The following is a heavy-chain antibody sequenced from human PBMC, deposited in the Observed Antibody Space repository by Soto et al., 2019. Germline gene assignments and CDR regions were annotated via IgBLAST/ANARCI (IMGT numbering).Heavy chain of an antibody. J-gene: IGHJ4*02. Sequence: EVRLVESGGGLVQPGGSLRLSCAASGFTFSTYSMNWVRQAPGKGLEWVSYISSDTTTIYYADSVKGRFTISRDNAKNSLYLQMTSLRDEDTAVYYCARDPAAVPGGLDYWGQGTLVTVSS. CDR1: GFTFSTYS. CDR2: ISSDTTTI. V-gene: IGHV3-48*02. D-gene: IGHD6-19*01. CDR3: ARDPAAVPGGLDY.